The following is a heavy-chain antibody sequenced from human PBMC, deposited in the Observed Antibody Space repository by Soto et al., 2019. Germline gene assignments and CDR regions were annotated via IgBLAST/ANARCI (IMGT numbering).Heavy chain of an antibody. CDR2: ISPIVGTA. V-gene: IGHV1-69*12. J-gene: IGHJ4*02. D-gene: IGHD5-18*01. CDR1: GGTFSSNA. CDR3: TTGGRGYSSAPQLYFEF. Sequence: QVQLVQSGAEVKKPGSSVKVTSKASGGTFSSNAISWVRQAPGQGLEWMGGISPIVGTAHYAPKFQGRVTITADESTSTAAMELSSLKSEDTAVSYCTTGGRGYSSAPQLYFEFWGQGTLVSVSS.